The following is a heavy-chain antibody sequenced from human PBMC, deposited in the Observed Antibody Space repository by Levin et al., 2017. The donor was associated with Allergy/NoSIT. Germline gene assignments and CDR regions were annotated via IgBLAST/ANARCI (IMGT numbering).Heavy chain of an antibody. V-gene: IGHV3-48*02. CDR2: ISSSNTTT. Sequence: GASVKVSCVASGFTFSSYSMNWVRQAPGKGLEWVSYISSSNTTTYYADSVRGRITISRDNAKNSLYLQMNSLRDDDTAVYYCARGSRDLAVAGTLGMGGYFYYYGMDVWGQGTTVTVSS. J-gene: IGHJ6*02. CDR3: ARGSRDLAVAGTLGMGGYFYYYGMDV. D-gene: IGHD6-19*01. CDR1: GFTFSSYS.